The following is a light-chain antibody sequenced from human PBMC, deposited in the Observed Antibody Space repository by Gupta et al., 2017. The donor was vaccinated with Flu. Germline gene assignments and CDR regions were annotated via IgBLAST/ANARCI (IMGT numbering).Light chain of an antibody. CDR3: SSYTSTSTFEV. CDR1: SSDVGRSDY. Sequence: QSALTQPASVSGSPGQSITISCTGTSSDVGRSDYVSWYQQHPDKAPKLIIYDVTNRPSGVSSRFSGSKSGNTASLTISGLQAEDEADYYCSSYTSTSTFEVFGTGTKLTVL. CDR2: DVT. J-gene: IGLJ1*01. V-gene: IGLV2-14*03.